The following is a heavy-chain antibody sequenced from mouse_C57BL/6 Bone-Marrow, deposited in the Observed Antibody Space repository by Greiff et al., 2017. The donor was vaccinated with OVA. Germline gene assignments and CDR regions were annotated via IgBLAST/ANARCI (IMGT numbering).Heavy chain of an antibody. V-gene: IGHV1-9*01. CDR3: ARSEYYYGSSYVEGWFAY. CDR2: ILPGSGST. CDR1: GYTFTGYW. J-gene: IGHJ3*01. Sequence: QVQLQQSGAELMKPGASVKLSCKATGYTFTGYWIAWVKQRPGHGLEWIGEILPGSGSTNYNEKFKGKATFTADTSSNTAYMQLSSLTTEDSAIYYCARSEYYYGSSYVEGWFAYWGQGTLVTVSA. D-gene: IGHD1-1*01.